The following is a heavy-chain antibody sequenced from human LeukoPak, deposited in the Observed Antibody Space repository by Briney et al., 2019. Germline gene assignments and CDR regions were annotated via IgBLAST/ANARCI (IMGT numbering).Heavy chain of an antibody. J-gene: IGHJ5*02. Sequence: PGGSLRLSCAASRFTFNTYAMSWVRQAPGKGLEWVSAISGSGGSTYYADSVRGRFTISRDNSKNTLYLQMNSLRAEDTAVYYCAREYYDYVWGSYRHGAFGPWGQGTLVTVSS. CDR2: ISGSGGST. D-gene: IGHD3-16*02. CDR3: AREYYDYVWGSYRHGAFGP. V-gene: IGHV3-23*01. CDR1: RFTFNTYA.